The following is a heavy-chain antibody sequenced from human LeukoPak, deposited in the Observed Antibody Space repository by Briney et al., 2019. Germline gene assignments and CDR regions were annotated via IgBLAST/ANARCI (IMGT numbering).Heavy chain of an antibody. D-gene: IGHD6-13*01. J-gene: IGHJ5*02. CDR3: ASVYSSSWYGSRFDP. CDR1: GYTFTGYY. Sequence: GASVKVSCKASGYTFTGYYMHWVRQAPGQGLEWMGWINPNSGGTNYAQKFQGRVTMTRDTSISTAYMELSRLRSDDTAVYYCASVYSSSWYGSRFDPWGQGTLVTVSS. CDR2: INPNSGGT. V-gene: IGHV1-2*02.